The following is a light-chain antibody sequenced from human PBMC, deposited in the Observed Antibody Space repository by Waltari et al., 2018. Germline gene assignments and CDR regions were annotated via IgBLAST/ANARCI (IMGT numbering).Light chain of an antibody. J-gene: IGLJ2*01. Sequence: QTVVTQEPSLTVSPGGTVTLTCASRTGAVHRGPYPNWFQQNPGQAPRALIYATSNKYSWTPARFSGSLLGDKAALTLSGVQPEDGADYYCLLYSGGAHLFGGGTKLTVL. CDR1: TGAVHRGPY. CDR3: LLYSGGAHL. V-gene: IGLV7-43*01. CDR2: ATS.